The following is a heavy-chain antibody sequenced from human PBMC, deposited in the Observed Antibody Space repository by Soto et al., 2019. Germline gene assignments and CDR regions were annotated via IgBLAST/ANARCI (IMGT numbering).Heavy chain of an antibody. CDR3: ASSHIAAAGSYYYYYYGMDV. CDR2: IIPIFGTA. J-gene: IGHJ6*02. Sequence: QVQLVQSGAEVKKPGSSVKVSCKASGGTFSSYAISWVRQAPVQGLEWMGGIIPIFGTANYAQKFQGRVTITADESTSTDYMELSSLRSADTAVYYCASSHIAAAGSYYYYYYGMDVWGQGTTVTVSS. CDR1: GGTFSSYA. D-gene: IGHD6-13*01. V-gene: IGHV1-69*01.